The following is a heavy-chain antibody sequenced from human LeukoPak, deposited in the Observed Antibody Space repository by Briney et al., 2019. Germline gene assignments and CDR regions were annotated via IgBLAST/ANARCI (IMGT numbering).Heavy chain of an antibody. Sequence: GESLKISCQTSGFIFTDNWIAWVRHVPGKGLDWLGFIYPGKSDVRYNPPFEGQVTISADRSISTAYLQWNSLKASDTAVYYCARQGPSYHSAYAYWGQGTLITVSS. CDR3: ARQGPSYHSAYAY. D-gene: IGHD1-26*01. CDR2: IYPGKSDV. J-gene: IGHJ4*02. V-gene: IGHV5-51*01. CDR1: GFIFTDNW.